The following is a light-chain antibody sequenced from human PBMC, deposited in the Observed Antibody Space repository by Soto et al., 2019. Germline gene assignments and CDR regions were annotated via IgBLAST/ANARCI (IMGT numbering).Light chain of an antibody. J-gene: IGLJ2*01. CDR1: SSDVGAYDY. Sequence: QSALTQPASVSGSPGQWITISCTGTSSDVGAYDYVSWFQQHPGKAPTLMIYDVSSPPSGVSDLSSGSNASNTASLTISGLQAEDEDDYYCRSYTSSNTLVFGGGTKLTVL. V-gene: IGLV2-14*01. CDR2: DVS. CDR3: RSYTSSNTLV.